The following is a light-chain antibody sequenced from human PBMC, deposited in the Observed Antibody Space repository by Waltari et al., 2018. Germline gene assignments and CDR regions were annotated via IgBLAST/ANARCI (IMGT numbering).Light chain of an antibody. CDR2: AAS. Sequence: DIQMTQSPSSLSASVGDRVTITCRASQSISTSLNWYQQKPGKAPKLLIYAASSLASGVPSRFSGSGSGTDFTLTINSLQPEDFATYSCQQSYSTPWTFGQGTKVEIK. V-gene: IGKV1-39*01. J-gene: IGKJ1*01. CDR3: QQSYSTPWT. CDR1: QSISTS.